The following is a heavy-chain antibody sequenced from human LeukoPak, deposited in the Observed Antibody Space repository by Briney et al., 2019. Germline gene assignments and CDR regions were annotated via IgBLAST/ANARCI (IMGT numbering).Heavy chain of an antibody. D-gene: IGHD3-3*01. Sequence: GGSLRLSCEASGFTLNNFWMSWVRQAPGEGREWVSAVSSDGTNTYYTDSLKGRFTISRDNSKNTVFLQMHSLTAEDTAVYYCAKPFGFLEWLYGGYFDSWGEGTLVTVSS. J-gene: IGHJ4*02. CDR3: AKPFGFLEWLYGGYFDS. CDR2: VSSDGTNT. CDR1: GFTLNNFW. V-gene: IGHV3-23*01.